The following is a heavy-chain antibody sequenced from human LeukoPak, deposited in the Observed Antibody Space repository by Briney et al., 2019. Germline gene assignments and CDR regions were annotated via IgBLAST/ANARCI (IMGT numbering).Heavy chain of an antibody. V-gene: IGHV1-18*01. CDR3: ARVPPSFDWLRNDAFDI. D-gene: IGHD3-9*01. CDR2: ISAYNGNT. CDR1: GYTFTSYG. J-gene: IGHJ3*02. Sequence: ALVKVSCKASGYTFTSYGISWVRQAPGQGLEWMGWISAYNGNTNYAQKLQGRVTMTTDTSTSTAYMELRSLRSDDTAVYYCARVPPSFDWLRNDAFDIWGQGTMVTVSS.